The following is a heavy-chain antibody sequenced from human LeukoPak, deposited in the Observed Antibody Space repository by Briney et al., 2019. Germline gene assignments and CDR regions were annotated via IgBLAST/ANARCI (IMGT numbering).Heavy chain of an antibody. D-gene: IGHD2-2*01. J-gene: IGHJ5*02. CDR2: IIPIFGTA. V-gene: IGHV1-69*13. CDR3: ARAWMEVVVPAAMVLSQFDP. Sequence: SVKVSCKASGGTFSSYAISWVRQAPGQGLEWMGGIIPIFGTANYAQKFQGRVTITADESTSTAYMELSSLRSEDTAVYYCARAWMEVVVPAAMVLSQFDPWGQGTLVTVSS. CDR1: GGTFSSYA.